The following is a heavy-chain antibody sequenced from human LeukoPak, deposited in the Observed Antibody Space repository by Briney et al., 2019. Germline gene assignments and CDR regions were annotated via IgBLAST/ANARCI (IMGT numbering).Heavy chain of an antibody. CDR1: GFTISSYW. V-gene: IGHV3-7*01. CDR2: IKQDGSEK. CDR3: ARVGTYSSSWYFDY. Sequence: GGSLRLSCAASGFTISSYWMSWVRQAPGKGLEWVAIIKQDGSEKYYVDSVKGRFTISRDNAKNSLYLQMNSLRAEDTALYYCARVGTYSSSWYFDYWGQGTLVTVSS. D-gene: IGHD6-13*01. J-gene: IGHJ4*02.